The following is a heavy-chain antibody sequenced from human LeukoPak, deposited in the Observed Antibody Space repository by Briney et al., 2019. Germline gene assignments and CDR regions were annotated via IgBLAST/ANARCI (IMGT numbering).Heavy chain of an antibody. CDR1: GFTFSSSA. V-gene: IGHV3-23*01. J-gene: IGHJ4*02. D-gene: IGHD2-2*01. Sequence: PGGSLRLSCATSGFTFSSSAMTWVRQAPGKGLEWVSAISGSGDTTNYADSVKGRFTISRDNSKNTLNLRMNSLRAEDTAVYYCAKDLSHQLPGEPPDYWGQGTLVTVSS. CDR3: AKDLSHQLPGEPPDY. CDR2: ISGSGDTT.